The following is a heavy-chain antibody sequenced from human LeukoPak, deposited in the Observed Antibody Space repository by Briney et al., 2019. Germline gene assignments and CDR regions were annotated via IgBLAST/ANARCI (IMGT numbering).Heavy chain of an antibody. CDR2: IKQDGSEK. J-gene: IGHJ6*03. D-gene: IGHD3-3*01. Sequence: QTGGSLRLSCAASGFTFSSYWMSWVRQAPGKGLEWVANIKQDGSEKYYVDSVKGRFTISRDNAKNSLYLQMNSLRAEDTAVYYCARSPREEARSLRFLEWKDYYYYYYMDVWGKGTTVTVSS. CDR3: ARSPREEARSLRFLEWKDYYYYYYMDV. CDR1: GFTFSSYW. V-gene: IGHV3-7*01.